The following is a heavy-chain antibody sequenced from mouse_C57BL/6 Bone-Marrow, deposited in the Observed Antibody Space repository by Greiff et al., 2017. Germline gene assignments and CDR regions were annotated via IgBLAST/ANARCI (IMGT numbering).Heavy chain of an antibody. D-gene: IGHD2-2*01. J-gene: IGHJ2*01. Sequence: VHVKQSGAELVRPGASVKLSCTASGFNIKDDYMHWVKQRPEQGLEWIGWIDPENGDTEYASKFQGKATITADTSSNTAYLQLSSLTSEDTAVYYCALWLRRGYYFDYWGQGTTLTVSS. CDR3: ALWLRRGYYFDY. CDR2: IDPENGDT. V-gene: IGHV14-4*01. CDR1: GFNIKDDY.